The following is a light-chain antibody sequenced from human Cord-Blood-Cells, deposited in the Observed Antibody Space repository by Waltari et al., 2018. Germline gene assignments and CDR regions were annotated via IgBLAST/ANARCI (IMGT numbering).Light chain of an antibody. CDR2: DAS. Sequence: EIVLTQSPATLPLSPGESATLSCRASQSVSSDLAWYQQKPGQAPRLLIYDASNRATGIPARFSGSGSGTDFTLTISSLEPEDFAVYYCQQRSNWPPLTFGGGTKVEIK. CDR1: QSVSSD. J-gene: IGKJ4*01. CDR3: QQRSNWPPLT. V-gene: IGKV3-11*01.